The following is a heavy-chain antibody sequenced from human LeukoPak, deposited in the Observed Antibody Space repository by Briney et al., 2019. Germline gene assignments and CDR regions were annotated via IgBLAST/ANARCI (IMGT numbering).Heavy chain of an antibody. V-gene: IGHV3-7*05. J-gene: IGHJ5*02. CDR3: VRGSSVTVVRGVSWAWFDP. CDR2: IKPDGSEK. D-gene: IGHD3-10*01. CDR1: GFTLSTYW. Sequence: GGSLRLSCVPSGFTLSTYWTTWVRQAPGKGLEWVANIKPDGSEKYFVDSMRGRFTISRDNVKNSLYLQMNSLRAEDTAVYYCVRGSSVTVVRGVSWAWFDPWGQGTLVTVSS.